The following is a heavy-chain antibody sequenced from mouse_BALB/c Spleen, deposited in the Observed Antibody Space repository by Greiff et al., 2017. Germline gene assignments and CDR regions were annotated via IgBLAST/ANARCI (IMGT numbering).Heavy chain of an antibody. V-gene: IGHV14-3*02. CDR2: IDPANGNT. CDR1: GFNIKDTY. Sequence: EVQLQQSGAELVKPGASVKLSCTASGFNIKDTYMHWVKQRPEQGLEWIGRIDPANGNTKYDPKFQGKATITADTSSNTAYLQLSSLTSEDTAVYYCARQPNRYDGYYFDYWGQGTTLTVSS. J-gene: IGHJ2*01. CDR3: ARQPNRYDGYYFDY. D-gene: IGHD2-14*01.